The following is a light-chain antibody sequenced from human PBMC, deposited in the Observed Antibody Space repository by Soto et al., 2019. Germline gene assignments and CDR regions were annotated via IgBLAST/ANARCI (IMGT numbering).Light chain of an antibody. J-gene: IGLJ2*01. Sequence: QPVLTQPPSASGTPGLRVTFSCSGSSSNIGSNPVSWYQLLPGTAPKLLIYDNERPSGVPDRFSGSKSGTSASLAISGLHSEDEADSYCAAWDASLNGVVFGGGTQLTVL. CDR1: SSNIGSNP. CDR3: AAWDASLNGVV. V-gene: IGLV1-44*01. CDR2: DN.